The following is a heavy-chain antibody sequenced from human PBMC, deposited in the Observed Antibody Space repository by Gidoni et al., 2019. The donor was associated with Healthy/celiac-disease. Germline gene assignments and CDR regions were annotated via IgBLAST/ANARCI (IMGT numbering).Heavy chain of an antibody. V-gene: IGHV1-69*04. CDR3: ARDDCSGGSCYRGWFDP. J-gene: IGHJ5*02. CDR2: IIPILGIA. CDR1: GGPFSSYA. Sequence: QVQLVQSGAEVKKPGSSVKVSCKASGGPFSSYAISWVRQAPVQGLEWMGRIIPILGIANDAQKFQGRVTITADKSTSTAYMELSSLRSEDTAVYYCARDDCSGGSCYRGWFDPWGQGTLVTVSS. D-gene: IGHD2-15*01.